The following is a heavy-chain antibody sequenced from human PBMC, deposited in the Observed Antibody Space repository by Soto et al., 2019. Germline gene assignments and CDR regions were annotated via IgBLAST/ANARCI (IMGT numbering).Heavy chain of an antibody. V-gene: IGHV4-39*01. CDR3: ASIIAAAKY. Sequence: SETLSLTCTVSGGSISSSSYYWGWIRQPPGKGLEWIGSIYYSGSTYYNPSLKSRVTISVDTSKNQFSLKLSSVTAADTAVYYCASIIAAAKYWGQGTLVTVSS. J-gene: IGHJ4*02. D-gene: IGHD6-13*01. CDR1: GGSISSSSYY. CDR2: IYYSGST.